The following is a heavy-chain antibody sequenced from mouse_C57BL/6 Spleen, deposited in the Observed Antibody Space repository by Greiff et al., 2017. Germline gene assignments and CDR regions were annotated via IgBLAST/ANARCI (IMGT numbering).Heavy chain of an antibody. CDR3: ARSDPLLESYYFDY. CDR2: IYPGGGYT. Sequence: VQLQQSGAELVRPGTSVKMSCKASGYTFTNYWIGWAKQRPGHGLEWIGDIYPGGGYTNSNEKFKGKATLTADKSSSTAYMQFSSLTSEDSAIYYCARSDPLLESYYFDYWGQGTTLTVSS. D-gene: IGHD2-12*01. CDR1: GYTFTNYW. V-gene: IGHV1-63*01. J-gene: IGHJ2*01.